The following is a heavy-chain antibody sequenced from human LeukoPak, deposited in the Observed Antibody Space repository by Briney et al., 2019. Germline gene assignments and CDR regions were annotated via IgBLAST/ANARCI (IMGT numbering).Heavy chain of an antibody. J-gene: IGHJ4*02. CDR1: GGSFSGYY. V-gene: IGHV4-34*01. CDR2: INHSGST. Sequence: PSETLSLTCAVYGGSFSGYYWSWIRQPPGKGLEWIGEINHSGSTNYNPSLKSRVTISVDTSKNQFSLKLSSVTAADTAVYYCARGRPYYDFWSGNEPFDYWGQGTLVTVSS. D-gene: IGHD3-3*01. CDR3: ARGRPYYDFWSGNEPFDY.